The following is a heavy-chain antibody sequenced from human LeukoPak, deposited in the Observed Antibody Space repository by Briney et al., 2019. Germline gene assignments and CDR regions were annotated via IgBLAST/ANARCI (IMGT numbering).Heavy chain of an antibody. D-gene: IGHD3-10*01. CDR1: GGSISSSSYY. J-gene: IGHJ4*02. CDR3: ARRLRMWFGELVYFDY. CDR2: IYYSGST. Sequence: SETLSLTCTVSGGSISSSSYYWGWIRQPPGKGLEWIGSIYYSGSTYYNPSLKSRVTISVDTSKNQFSLKLGSVTAADTAVYYCARRLRMWFGELVYFDYWGQGTLVTVSS. V-gene: IGHV4-39*01.